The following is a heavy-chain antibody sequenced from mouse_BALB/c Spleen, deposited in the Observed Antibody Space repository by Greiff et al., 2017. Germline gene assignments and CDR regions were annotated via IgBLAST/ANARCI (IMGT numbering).Heavy chain of an antibody. CDR3: ARRGTYDGYYGGYFDV. CDR2: ISSGSSTI. Sequence: EVHLVESGGGLVQPGGSRKLSCAASGFTFSSFGMHWVRQAPEKGLEWVAYISSGSSTIYYADTVKGRFTISRDNPKNTLFLQMTSLRSEDTAMYYCARRGTYDGYYGGYFDVWGAGTTVTVSS. D-gene: IGHD2-3*01. CDR1: GFTFSSFG. J-gene: IGHJ1*01. V-gene: IGHV5-17*02.